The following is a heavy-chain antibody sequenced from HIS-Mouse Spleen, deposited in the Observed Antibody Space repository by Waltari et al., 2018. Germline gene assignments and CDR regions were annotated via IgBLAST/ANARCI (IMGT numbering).Heavy chain of an antibody. V-gene: IGHV4-38-2*02. CDR1: GYSISSGYY. Sequence: QVQLQESGPGLVKPSEPLSPTCPVPGYSISSGYYWGWIRQPPGKGLEWIGSIYHSGSTYYNPSLKSRVTISVDTSKNQFSLKLSSVTAADTAVYYCARVKTWGQGTLVTVSS. CDR2: IYHSGST. CDR3: ARVKT. J-gene: IGHJ5*02.